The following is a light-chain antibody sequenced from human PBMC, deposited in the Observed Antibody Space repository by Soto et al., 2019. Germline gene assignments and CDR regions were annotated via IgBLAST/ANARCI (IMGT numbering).Light chain of an antibody. J-gene: IGKJ4*01. CDR3: QQYDNLPRT. CDR2: DAS. CDR1: QAIITY. Sequence: DIQLTQSPSSLSASVGDRVTITCQASQAIITYLNWFQQKPGKAPKLLIYDASHLETGAPSRFSGSGSGTAFTFTISSLQPEDIGTYFCQQYDNLPRTFGGGTKVDIK. V-gene: IGKV1-33*01.